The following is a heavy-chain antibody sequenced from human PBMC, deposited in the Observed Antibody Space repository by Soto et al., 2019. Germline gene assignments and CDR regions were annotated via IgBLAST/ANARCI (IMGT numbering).Heavy chain of an antibody. Sequence: QPPGKGLEWIGDIFRNGNTYYSPSLRNRLTISVDTSRNHFSLDLTSATAADTAVYYCARRDWSGSTSHFYFDYWGQGVLVTVSS. CDR3: ARRDWSGSTSHFYFDY. V-gene: IGHV4-30-2*04. D-gene: IGHD3-9*01. J-gene: IGHJ4*02. CDR2: IFRNGNT.